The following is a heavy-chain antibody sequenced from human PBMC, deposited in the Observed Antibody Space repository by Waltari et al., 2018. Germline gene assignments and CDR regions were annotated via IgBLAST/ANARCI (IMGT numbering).Heavy chain of an antibody. V-gene: IGHV3-48*04. CDR3: VRDPNALDY. J-gene: IGHJ4*02. Sequence: EVQLVESGGNLVQPGGSLRLSCAASGFSFSSYSMNWVRQAPGKGLEWVAYISYTNTIHYADSVKGRFTVSRDNAENSLYLQMNSLRAEDTAVYYCVRDPNALDYWGQGTLVTVSS. CDR1: GFSFSSYS. CDR2: ISYTNTI. D-gene: IGHD2-8*01.